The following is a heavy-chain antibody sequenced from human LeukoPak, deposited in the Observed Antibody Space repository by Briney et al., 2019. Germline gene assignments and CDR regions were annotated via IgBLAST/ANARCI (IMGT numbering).Heavy chain of an antibody. V-gene: IGHV3-7*01. J-gene: IGHJ4*02. CDR1: GFTFSSYW. CDR3: ARDRGGTTGVCDY. Sequence: GGSLRLSCAASGFTFSSYWMSWVRQAPGKGLEWVANIKQDGSEKYYVDSVKGRFTISRDNVKNSLYLQMNSLRAEDTAVYYCARDRGGTTGVCDYWGQGTLVTVSS. D-gene: IGHD1-7*01. CDR2: IKQDGSEK.